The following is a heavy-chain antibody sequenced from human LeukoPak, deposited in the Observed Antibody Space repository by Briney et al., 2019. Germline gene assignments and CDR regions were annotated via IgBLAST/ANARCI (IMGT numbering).Heavy chain of an antibody. CDR1: GITFSNYG. D-gene: IGHD3-10*01. CDR2: IRFDGSNR. CDR3: APPPYGSAPKD. Sequence: GGSLRLSCVASGITFSNYGMHWVRQAPGKGLEWVAFIRFDGSNRYYADSVKGRFTISRDTSKNTLYLQMNSLRAEDTAVYYCAPPPYGSAPKDWGQGTLVTVSS. V-gene: IGHV3-30*02. J-gene: IGHJ4*02.